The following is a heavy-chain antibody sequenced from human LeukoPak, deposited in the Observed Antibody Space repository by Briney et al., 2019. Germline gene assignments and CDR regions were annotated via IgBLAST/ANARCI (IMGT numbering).Heavy chain of an antibody. D-gene: IGHD5-24*01. CDR2: ISSSSSYI. Sequence: GGSLRLSCAASGFTFSSYSMNWVRQAPGKGLEWVSSISSSSSYIYYADSVKGRFTISRDNSKNTLYLQMNSLRAEDTAVYYCARGGAGYNSKYYFDYWGQGTLVTVSS. V-gene: IGHV3-21*04. CDR1: GFTFSSYS. J-gene: IGHJ4*02. CDR3: ARGGAGYNSKYYFDY.